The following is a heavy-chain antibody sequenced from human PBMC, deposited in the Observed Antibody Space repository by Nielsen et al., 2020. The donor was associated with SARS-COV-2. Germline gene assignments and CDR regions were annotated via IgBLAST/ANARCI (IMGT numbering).Heavy chain of an antibody. Sequence: GESLKISCSASGFTFSSTYMGWVRQAPGKRLEWVSSITSRSGYIYYADSVRGRFTVSRDNAKNSLYLQMNSLRAEDTAVYYCAREGGDSGSRYALDIWGQGTPVTVSS. CDR3: AREGGDSGSRYALDI. J-gene: IGHJ6*02. CDR2: ITSRSGYI. CDR1: GFTFSSTY. D-gene: IGHD1-26*01. V-gene: IGHV3-21*01.